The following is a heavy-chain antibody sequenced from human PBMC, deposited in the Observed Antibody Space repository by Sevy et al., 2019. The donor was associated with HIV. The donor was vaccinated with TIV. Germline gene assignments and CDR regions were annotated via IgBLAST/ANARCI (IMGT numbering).Heavy chain of an antibody. V-gene: IGHV1-46*01. CDR2: INPSGGST. J-gene: IGHJ6*02. Sequence: ASVKVSCKASGYTFISYNMHWVRQAPGQGLEWMGIINPSGGSTSYAQKFQGRVTMTRDTSTSTVYMELSSLRSEDTAVYYCAGSFYCSGGSCYSYYYYGMDVWGQGTTVTVSS. CDR1: GYTFISYN. CDR3: AGSFYCSGGSCYSYYYYGMDV. D-gene: IGHD2-15*01.